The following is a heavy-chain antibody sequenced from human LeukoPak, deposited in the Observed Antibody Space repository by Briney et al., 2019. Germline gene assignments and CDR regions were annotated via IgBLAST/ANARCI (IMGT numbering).Heavy chain of an antibody. CDR1: GGSFSGYY. J-gene: IGHJ3*02. V-gene: IGHV4-34*01. CDR3: ARSDGYGLVGI. CDR2: INHSGST. D-gene: IGHD3-10*01. Sequence: SETLSLTCAVYGGSFSGYYWSWIRQPPGKGLEWIGEINHSGSTNYNPSLKSRVIILIDTAKNHVSLNLSSVTAADTAVYYCARSDGYGLVGIWGQGTMVTVSS.